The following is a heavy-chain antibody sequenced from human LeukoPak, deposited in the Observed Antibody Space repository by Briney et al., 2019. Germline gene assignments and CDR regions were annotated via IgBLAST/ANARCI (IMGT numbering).Heavy chain of an antibody. D-gene: IGHD6-13*01. V-gene: IGHV4-59*01. CDR1: GGSISSYY. CDR2: IYYSGST. Sequence: SETLSLTCTVSGGSISSYYWSWIRQPPGKGLECIGYIYYSGSTNYNPSLKSRVTISVDTSKNQFSLKLSSVAAADTAVYYCARQANRIYSSSQRDFDYWGQGTLVTVSS. J-gene: IGHJ4*02. CDR3: ARQANRIYSSSQRDFDY.